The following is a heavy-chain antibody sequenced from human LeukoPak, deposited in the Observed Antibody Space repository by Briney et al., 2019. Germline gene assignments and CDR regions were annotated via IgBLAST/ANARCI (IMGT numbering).Heavy chain of an antibody. CDR3: ARAPGRCCFDL. J-gene: IGHJ2*01. CDR2: ISYDGSNK. V-gene: IGHV3-30*04. CDR1: GFTFSSYA. Sequence: PGGSLRLSCAASGFTFSSYAMHWVRQAPGKGLEWVAVISYDGSNKYYADSVKGRFTISRDNAKNSLYLQMNSLRAEDTAVYYCARAPGRCCFDLWGRGTLVTVSS.